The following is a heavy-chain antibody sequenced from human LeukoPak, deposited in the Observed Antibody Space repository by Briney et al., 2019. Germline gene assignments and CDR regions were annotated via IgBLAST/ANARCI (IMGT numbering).Heavy chain of an antibody. CDR1: GYTFTGYY. CDR2: INPNSGGT. CDR3: ARDRYYDFWSGYHNWFDP. J-gene: IGHJ5*02. Sequence: ASVKVSCKASGYTFTGYYMHWVRHAPGQGLEWMGWINPNSGGTNYAQKFQGRVTMTRDTSISTAYMELSRLRSDDTAVYYCARDRYYDFWSGYHNWFDPWGQGTLVTVSS. V-gene: IGHV1-2*02. D-gene: IGHD3-3*01.